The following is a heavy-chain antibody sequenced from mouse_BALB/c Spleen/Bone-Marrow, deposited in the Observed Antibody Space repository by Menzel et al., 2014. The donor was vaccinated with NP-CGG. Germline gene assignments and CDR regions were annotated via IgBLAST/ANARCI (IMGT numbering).Heavy chain of an antibody. V-gene: IGHV14-3*02. CDR2: IDPASGNT. CDR3: ASYRYGWYLGD. D-gene: IGHD2-14*01. CDR1: GFNIKDTY. J-gene: IGHJ1*01. Sequence: EVQLQQSGAELVKPGASVKLSCTASGFNIKDTYLHWVKQRPEQGLDWIGRIDPASGNTKYDPKFQGKATITADTSSNTAYLQLSSLTSEDTAVYYCASYRYGWYLGDWGAGATVNVSS.